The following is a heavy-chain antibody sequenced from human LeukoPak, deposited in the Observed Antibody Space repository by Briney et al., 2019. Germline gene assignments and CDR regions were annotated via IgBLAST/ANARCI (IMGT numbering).Heavy chain of an antibody. V-gene: IGHV3-23*01. J-gene: IGHJ4*02. D-gene: IGHD6-19*01. CDR3: AKDIDGAVAGSDY. CDR1: GFTFSSYA. Sequence: PGGSLRPSCAASGFTFSSYAMSWVRQAPGKGLEWVSAISGSGGSTYYADSVKGRFTISRDNSKNTLYLQMNSLRAEDTAVYYCAKDIDGAVAGSDYWGQGTLVTVSS. CDR2: ISGSGGST.